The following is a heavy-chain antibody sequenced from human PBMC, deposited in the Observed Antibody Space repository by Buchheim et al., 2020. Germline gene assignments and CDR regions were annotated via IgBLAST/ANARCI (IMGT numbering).Heavy chain of an antibody. V-gene: IGHV3-73*02. CDR2: FATIGNHYAT. CDR3: TCRGVGLCRGGSCVNAYVY. J-gene: IGHJ4*02. D-gene: IGHD3-3*01. Sequence: EVHLVESGGGLVQPGGSLKLSCAASGFAFNNSTLHWVRQPSGRGLEWVGRFATIGNHYATVYSTSVKDRVTIARDASTNTASLLMNNLKTEDTAVYYCTCRGVGLCRGGSCVNAYVYWGQGTL. CDR1: GFAFNNST.